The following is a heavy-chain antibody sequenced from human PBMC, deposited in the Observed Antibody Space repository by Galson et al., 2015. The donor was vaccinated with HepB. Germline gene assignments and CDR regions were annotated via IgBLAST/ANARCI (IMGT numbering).Heavy chain of an antibody. Sequence: SVKVSCKASGDTFSSYSISWVRQAPGQGLEWMGGIVPIFGSANYAQKFQGRVTITADESTSTAYMELSSLTSDDTAVYYCAREGGMRLENWFDPWGQATLVNVS. J-gene: IGHJ5*02. D-gene: IGHD1-26*01. V-gene: IGHV1-69*13. CDR1: GDTFSSYS. CDR2: IVPIFGSA. CDR3: AREGGMRLENWFDP.